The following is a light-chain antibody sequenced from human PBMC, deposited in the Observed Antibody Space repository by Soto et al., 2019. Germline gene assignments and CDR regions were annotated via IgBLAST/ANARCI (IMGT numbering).Light chain of an antibody. CDR3: QQRSNAPR. V-gene: IGKV3-11*01. J-gene: IGKJ2*03. CDR1: QGVSSY. CDR2: DAS. Sequence: EIVLTQSPATLSLSPGEKATLYSRASQGVSSYLSWYQQNPGQAPRLLIYDASNKATGIPARFSGSWSGTEFTLTISSLEPEVLGVYYCQQRSNAPRFGYGNKL.